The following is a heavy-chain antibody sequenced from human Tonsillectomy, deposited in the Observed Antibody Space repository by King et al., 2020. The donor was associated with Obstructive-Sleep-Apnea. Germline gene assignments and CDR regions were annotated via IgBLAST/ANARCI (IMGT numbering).Heavy chain of an antibody. CDR2: INTNTGNP. J-gene: IGHJ6*02. Sequence: QLVQSGSELKKPGASVKVSCKASGYTFTSYAMNWVRQAPGQGLEWMGWINTNTGNPTYAQGFTGRFVFSLDTSVSTAYLQISSLKAEDTAVYYCARGGYPYCGGDCQHTPLDGMDVWGQGTTVTVSS. D-gene: IGHD2-21*02. CDR3: ARGGYPYCGGDCQHTPLDGMDV. CDR1: GYTFTSYA. V-gene: IGHV7-4-1*02.